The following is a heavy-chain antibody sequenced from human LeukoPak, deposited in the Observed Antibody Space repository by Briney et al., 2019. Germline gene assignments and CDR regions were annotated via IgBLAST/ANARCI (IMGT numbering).Heavy chain of an antibody. D-gene: IGHD5-18*01. Sequence: ASVKVSCKASGGTFSSYAISWVRQAPGQGLKWMGGIIPIFGTANYAQKFQGRVTITADESTSTAYMELSSLRSEDTAVYYCARGNTAMGTLDYWGQGTLVTVSS. CDR1: GGTFSSYA. J-gene: IGHJ4*02. CDR3: ARGNTAMGTLDY. V-gene: IGHV1-69*13. CDR2: IIPIFGTA.